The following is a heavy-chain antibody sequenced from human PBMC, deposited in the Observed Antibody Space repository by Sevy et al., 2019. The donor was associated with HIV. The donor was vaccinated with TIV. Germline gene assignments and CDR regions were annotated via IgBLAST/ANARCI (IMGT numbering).Heavy chain of an antibody. CDR2: IRSKAYGGTT. D-gene: IGHD6-13*01. V-gene: IGHV3-49*03. Sequence: GGSLRLSCTASGFTFGDYAMSWSRQAPGKGLEWVGFIRSKAYGGTTEYAASVKGRFTISRDDSKSIAYLQMNSLRAEDTARYYCVRAVAADGSFWGQGTLVTVSS. J-gene: IGHJ4*02. CDR1: GFTFGDYA. CDR3: VRAVAADGSF.